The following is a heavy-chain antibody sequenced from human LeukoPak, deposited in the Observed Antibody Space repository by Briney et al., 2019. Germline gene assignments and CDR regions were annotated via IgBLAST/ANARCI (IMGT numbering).Heavy chain of an antibody. J-gene: IGHJ4*02. D-gene: IGHD3-22*01. CDR2: INPNSGGT. V-gene: IGHV1-2*02. CDR3: ARDKYYYDSSGEFDY. CDR1: GYTFTGYY. Sequence: ASVKVSCKASGYTFTGYYMHWVRQAPGQGLEWMGWINPNSGGTNYAQKFQGRVTMTGDTSISTAYMELSRLRSDDTAVYYCARDKYYYDSSGEFDYWGQGTLVTVSS.